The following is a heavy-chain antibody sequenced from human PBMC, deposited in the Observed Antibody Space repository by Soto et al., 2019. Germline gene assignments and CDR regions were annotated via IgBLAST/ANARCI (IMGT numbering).Heavy chain of an antibody. V-gene: IGHV3-33*01. J-gene: IGHJ4*02. Sequence: QVQLVESGGGVVQPGRSLRLSCAASGFTFSSYGMHWVRQAPGKGLEWVAVIWYDGSNKYYADSVKGRFTISRDNSKNPLYLQMNGLRAEDTAVYYCAGGEGSGYDYWGQGTLVTVSS. CDR1: GFTFSSYG. D-gene: IGHD3-10*01. CDR3: AGGEGSGYDY. CDR2: IWYDGSNK.